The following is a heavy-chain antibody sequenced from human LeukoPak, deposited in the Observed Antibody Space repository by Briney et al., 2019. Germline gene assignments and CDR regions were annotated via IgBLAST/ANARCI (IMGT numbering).Heavy chain of an antibody. D-gene: IGHD1-26*01. V-gene: IGHV3-7*01. CDR3: ARGGELLRPADY. CDR1: GFTFSNYW. Sequence: GGSLRLSCAASGFTFSNYWMSWVRQAPGKGLEWVANMNQDGSEKYYVDSVKGRFTISRDNAKNSLYLRMNNLRAEDTAVYYCARGGELLRPADYWGQGTLVTVSS. J-gene: IGHJ4*02. CDR2: MNQDGSEK.